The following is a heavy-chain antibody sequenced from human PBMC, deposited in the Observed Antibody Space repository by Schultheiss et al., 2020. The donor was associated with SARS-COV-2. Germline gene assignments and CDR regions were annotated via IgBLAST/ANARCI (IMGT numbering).Heavy chain of an antibody. CDR3: ARDLEVEYSSSSGSYYYYGMDV. Sequence: LRLSCTVSGGSISSGSYYWSWIRQPAGKGLEWIGRIYTSGSTNYNPSLKSRVTISVDTSKNQFSLKLSSVTAADTAVYYCARDLEVEYSSSSGSYYYYGMDVWGQGTTVTVSS. V-gene: IGHV4-61*02. CDR2: IYTSGST. J-gene: IGHJ6*02. CDR1: GGSISSGSYY. D-gene: IGHD6-6*01.